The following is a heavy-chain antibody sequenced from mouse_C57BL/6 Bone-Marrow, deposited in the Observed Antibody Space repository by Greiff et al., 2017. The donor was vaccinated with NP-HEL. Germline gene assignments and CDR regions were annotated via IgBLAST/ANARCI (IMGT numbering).Heavy chain of an antibody. J-gene: IGHJ4*01. CDR1: GYTFTSYW. Sequence: QVQLQQPGAELVRPGTSVKLSCKASGYTFTSYWMHWVKQRPGQGLEWIGVIDPSDSYTNYNQKFKGKATLTVDTSSSTAYMQLSSLTSEDSAVYYRARDYGSSYGYAMDYWGQGTSGTGPS. CDR2: IDPSDSYT. CDR3: ARDYGSSYGYAMDY. V-gene: IGHV1-59*01. D-gene: IGHD1-1*01.